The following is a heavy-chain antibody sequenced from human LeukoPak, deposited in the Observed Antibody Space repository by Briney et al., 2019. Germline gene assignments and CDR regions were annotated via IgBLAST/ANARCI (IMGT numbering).Heavy chain of an antibody. J-gene: IGHJ6*04. CDR2: ISGSGGST. CDR1: GFTFSSYA. Sequence: GGSLRLSCAASGFTFSSYAMSWVRQVPGKGLEWVSAISGSGGSTYYADSVKGRFTISRDNSKNTLYLQMNSLRAEDTAVYYCAKRVRGVISPYYYYGMDVWGKGTTVTVSS. CDR3: AKRVRGVISPYYYYGMDV. D-gene: IGHD3-10*01. V-gene: IGHV3-23*01.